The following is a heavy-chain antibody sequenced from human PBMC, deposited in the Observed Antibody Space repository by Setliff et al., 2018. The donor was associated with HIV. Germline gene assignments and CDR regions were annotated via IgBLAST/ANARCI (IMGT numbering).Heavy chain of an antibody. CDR2: ISDDGTST. CDR3: ASHSFGISPPGKD. D-gene: IGHD3-16*01. Sequence: GGSLRLSCVVSGFTLNHYAMHWVRQAPGKGLEWVSGISDDGTSTSYADSVKGRFIMSRDIAKNAVYLQMSSLSVEDTAIYYCASHSFGISPPGKDWGQGTLVTVSS. J-gene: IGHJ4*02. CDR1: GFTLNHYA. V-gene: IGHV3-74*01.